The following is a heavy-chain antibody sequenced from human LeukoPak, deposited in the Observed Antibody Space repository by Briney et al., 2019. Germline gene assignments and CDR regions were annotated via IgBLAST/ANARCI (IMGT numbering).Heavy chain of an antibody. J-gene: IGHJ4*02. Sequence: AGGSLRLSCAASGFIFSNYGMHWVRQAPGKGLEWVAVIWYDGSNRYYADSVKGRFTVSRDNSKNTLYLQMNSLRVEDSAVYYCARGLLLRYTWSFEYWGQGTLVTVSS. V-gene: IGHV3-33*01. CDR2: IWYDGSNR. CDR1: GFIFSNYG. D-gene: IGHD3-16*02. CDR3: ARGLLLRYTWSFEY.